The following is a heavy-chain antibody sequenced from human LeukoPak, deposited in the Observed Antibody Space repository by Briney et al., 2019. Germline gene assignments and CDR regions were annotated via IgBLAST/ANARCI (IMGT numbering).Heavy chain of an antibody. J-gene: IGHJ4*02. V-gene: IGHV4-39*07. Sequence: WVRQPPGKGLEWIGSIYYSGSTYYNPSLKSRVTISVDTSKNQFSLKLSSVTAADTAVYYCARDLMARGFDYWGQGTLVTVSS. CDR2: IYYSGST. D-gene: IGHD2-8*01. CDR3: ARDLMARGFDY.